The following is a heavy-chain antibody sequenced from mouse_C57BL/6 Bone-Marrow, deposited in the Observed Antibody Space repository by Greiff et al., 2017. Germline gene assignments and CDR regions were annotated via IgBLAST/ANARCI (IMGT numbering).Heavy chain of an antibody. CDR2: IDPENGDT. V-gene: IGHV14-4*01. J-gene: IGHJ2*01. CDR3: TFPYYYDY. D-gene: IGHD1-1*01. Sequence: EVQLKESGAELVRPGASVKLSCTASGFNIKDDYMHWVKKRPEQGLEWIGWIDPENGDTEYASKFQGKATITADTSSNTAYLQLSSLTSEDTAVYYCTFPYYYDYWGQGTTLTVSS. CDR1: GFNIKDDY.